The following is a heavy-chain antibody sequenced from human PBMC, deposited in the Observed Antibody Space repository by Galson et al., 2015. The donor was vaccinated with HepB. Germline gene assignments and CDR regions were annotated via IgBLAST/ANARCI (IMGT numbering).Heavy chain of an antibody. Sequence: SLILSCAASGFTFSSYSMNWVRQAPGKGLEWVSYISSSSSTIYYADSVKGRFTISRDNAKNSLYLQMNSLRAEDTAVYYCARDFILTGYSFDYWGQGTLVTVSS. V-gene: IGHV3-48*01. J-gene: IGHJ4*02. CDR2: ISSSSSTI. CDR1: GFTFSSYS. CDR3: ARDFILTGYSFDY. D-gene: IGHD3-9*01.